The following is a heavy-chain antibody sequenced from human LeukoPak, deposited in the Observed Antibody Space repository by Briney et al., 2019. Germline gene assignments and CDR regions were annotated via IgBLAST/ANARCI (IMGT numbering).Heavy chain of an antibody. V-gene: IGHV4-34*12. CDR1: GGSFSGYY. CDR3: ARRSRLYKHETTGYHDS. Sequence: SETLSLTCAVYGGSFSGYYWSWIRQPPGKGLEWAASVFYSGTTYYNPSLKSRVVISMDTSKKQISLTLSSVTATDTAIYYCARRSRLYKHETTGYHDSWGQGTLVTVSS. CDR2: VFYSGTT. J-gene: IGHJ4*02. D-gene: IGHD3-9*01.